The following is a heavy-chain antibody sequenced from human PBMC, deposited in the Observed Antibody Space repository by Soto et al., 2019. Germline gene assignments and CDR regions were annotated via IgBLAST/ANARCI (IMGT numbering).Heavy chain of an antibody. Sequence: SETLSLTCAVYGGSFSGYYWSWIRQPPGKGLEWIGEINHSGSTNYNPSLKSRVTISINRTENQFSLKLNSVTAADTAVYYCARLRDGYTGVWFDPWGQGTLVTVSS. D-gene: IGHD5-12*01. J-gene: IGHJ5*02. CDR1: GGSFSGYY. V-gene: IGHV4-34*01. CDR2: INHSGST. CDR3: ARLRDGYTGVWFDP.